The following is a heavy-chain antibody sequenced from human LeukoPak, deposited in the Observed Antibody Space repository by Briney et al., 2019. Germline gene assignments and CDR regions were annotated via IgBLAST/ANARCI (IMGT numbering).Heavy chain of an antibody. CDR2: IKQDGSEK. Sequence: GGSLRLSCAASGFTFSSYWMSWVRQAPGKGLEWVANIKQDGSEKYYVDSVKGRFTISRDNAKNTLYLQMNSLRAEDTAVYYCARDYYDSSGYDPPHGSMDAFDIWGQGTMVTVSS. J-gene: IGHJ3*02. V-gene: IGHV3-7*01. CDR3: ARDYYDSSGYDPPHGSMDAFDI. D-gene: IGHD3-22*01. CDR1: GFTFSSYW.